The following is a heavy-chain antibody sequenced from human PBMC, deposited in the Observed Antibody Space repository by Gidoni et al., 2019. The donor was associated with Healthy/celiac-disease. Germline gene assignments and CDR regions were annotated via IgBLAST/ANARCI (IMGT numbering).Heavy chain of an antibody. J-gene: IGHJ5*02. CDR2: INHSGST. CDR3: ARDPPRYCSSTSCYVS. D-gene: IGHD2-2*01. V-gene: IGHV4-34*01. CDR1: GGSFSGYY. Sequence: QVQLQQWGAGLLKPSETLSLTCAVYGGSFSGYYWSWIRQPPGKGLEWIGEINHSGSTNYNPSLKSRVTISVDTSKNQFSLKLSSVTAADTAVYYCARDPPRYCSSTSCYVSWGQGTLVTVSS.